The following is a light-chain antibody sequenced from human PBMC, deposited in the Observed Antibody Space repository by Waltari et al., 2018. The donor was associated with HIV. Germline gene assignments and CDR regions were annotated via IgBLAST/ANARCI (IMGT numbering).Light chain of an antibody. CDR1: ISDIGSNT. Sequence: QSVLTQPPSASGTPGQRVTISCSGSISDIGSNTVNWYQQPPGTAPKLLIYSNDQRPSGVPARFSGSKSGTSASLAISGLRSEDEADYYCATWDDSLDGPMFGGGTKLTVL. CDR3: ATWDDSLDGPM. V-gene: IGLV1-44*01. J-gene: IGLJ3*02. CDR2: SND.